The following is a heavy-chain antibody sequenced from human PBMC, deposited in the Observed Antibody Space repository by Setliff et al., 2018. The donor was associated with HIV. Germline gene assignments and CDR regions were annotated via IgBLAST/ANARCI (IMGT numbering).Heavy chain of an antibody. J-gene: IGHJ5*01. CDR1: GYYFTTFW. V-gene: IGHV5-51*01. CDR2: IYPGDSHT. CDR3: ARQPTDTSGYNNWFDS. D-gene: IGHD3-3*01. Sequence: PGESLKISCKGSGYYFTTFWIAWVRQMPGKGLEWMGFIYPGDSHTTYSPSFQGQVTISVDTSVSTAYLQWNSLKASDTAMYYCARQPTDTSGYNNWFDSWGQGTLVTVSS.